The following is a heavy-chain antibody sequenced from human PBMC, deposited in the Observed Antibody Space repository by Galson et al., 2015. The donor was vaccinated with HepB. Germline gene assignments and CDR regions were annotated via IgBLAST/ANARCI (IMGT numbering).Heavy chain of an antibody. CDR1: GGTFSNDA. D-gene: IGHD3-3*01. CDR3: AREGGGWSGYQFYYYYYMDV. CDR2: IIPIFGTV. J-gene: IGHJ6*03. V-gene: IGHV1-69*13. Sequence: SVKVSCKASGGTFSNDAISWVRQAPGLGLEWMGGIIPIFGTVNYAQKFQGRITIVADESTNTVYMELSSLRSEDTAVYYCAREGGGWSGYQFYYYYYMDVWGKGTTVTVSS.